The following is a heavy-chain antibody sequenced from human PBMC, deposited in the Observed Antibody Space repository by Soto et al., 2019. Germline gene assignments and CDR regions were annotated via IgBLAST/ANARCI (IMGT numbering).Heavy chain of an antibody. V-gene: IGHV4-59*12. J-gene: IGHJ4*02. Sequence: PSETLSLTCTVSGGSISSYYWSWIRQPPGKGLEWIGYMDYSGSTNYNPSLKSRVTISVDTSKNQFSLKLSSVTAADTAVYYCARRVETGGYYFDYWGQGTLVTVSS. CDR3: ARRVETGGYYFDY. CDR1: GGSISSYY. CDR2: MDYSGST. D-gene: IGHD5-12*01.